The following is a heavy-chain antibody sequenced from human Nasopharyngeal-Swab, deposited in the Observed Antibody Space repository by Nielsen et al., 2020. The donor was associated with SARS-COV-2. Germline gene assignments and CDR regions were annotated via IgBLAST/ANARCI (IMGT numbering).Heavy chain of an antibody. D-gene: IGHD3-10*01. J-gene: IGHJ4*02. CDR2: IYYSGST. Sequence: RQAPGKGLEWIGYIYYSGSTNYNPSLKSRVTISVDTSKNQFSLKLSSVTAADTAVYYCARRSWFRDIFDWGQGTLVTVSS. V-gene: IGHV4-59*01. CDR3: ARRSWFRDIFD.